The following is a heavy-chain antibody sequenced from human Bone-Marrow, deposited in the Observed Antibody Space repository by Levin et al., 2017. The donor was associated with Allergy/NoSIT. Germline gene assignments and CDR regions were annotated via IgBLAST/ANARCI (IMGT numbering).Heavy chain of an antibody. CDR1: GFAFSRSA. J-gene: IGHJ4*02. V-gene: IGHV3-23*01. D-gene: IGHD1-26*01. CDR2: ISSSGRSP. Sequence: GGSLRLSCAASGFAFSRSAMSWVRQAPGKGLEWVASISSSGRSPYYADAVKGRFAISRDNSKNTLFLEMNSLGAEDSALYYCTKESPMSGNLYIGYWDQGTLVTVSS. CDR3: TKESPMSGNLYIGY.